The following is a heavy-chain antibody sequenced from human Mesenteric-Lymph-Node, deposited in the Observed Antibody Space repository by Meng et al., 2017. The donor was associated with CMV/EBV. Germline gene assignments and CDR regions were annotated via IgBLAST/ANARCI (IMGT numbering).Heavy chain of an antibody. CDR1: GFTVSSNY. D-gene: IGHD3-22*01. J-gene: IGHJ3*02. CDR2: ISWNSGSI. CDR3: AKGAGTGYYYFAFDI. V-gene: IGHV3-9*03. Sequence: SLKISCAASGFTVSSNYMTWVRRAPGKGLQWVSGISWNSGSIGYADSVKGRFTISRDNAKNSLYLQMNSLRAEDMALYYCAKGAGTGYYYFAFDIWGQGTMVTVSS.